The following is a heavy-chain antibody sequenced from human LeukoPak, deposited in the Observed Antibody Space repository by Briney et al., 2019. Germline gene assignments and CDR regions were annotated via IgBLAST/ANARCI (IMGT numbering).Heavy chain of an antibody. V-gene: IGHV1-69*13. CDR3: ARDPVASTDDAFDI. Sequence: SVKVSCKASGGTFISYAISWVRQAPGQGLEWMGGIIPIFGTANYAQKFQGRVTITADESTSTAYMELSSLRSEDTAVYYCARDPVASTDDAFDIWGQGTMVTVSS. J-gene: IGHJ3*02. D-gene: IGHD2-2*01. CDR1: GGTFISYA. CDR2: IIPIFGTA.